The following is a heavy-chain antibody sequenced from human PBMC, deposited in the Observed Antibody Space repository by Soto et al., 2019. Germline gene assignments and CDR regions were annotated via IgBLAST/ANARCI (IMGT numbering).Heavy chain of an antibody. CDR1: GGTFSSYA. CDR3: ARSQGSSTSLDIYYYYYYGMDV. CDR2: IIPISDTT. D-gene: IGHD2-2*01. J-gene: IGHJ6*02. V-gene: IGHV1-69*01. Sequence: QVQLVQSGAEVKKTGSSVKVSCKASGGTFSSYAISWVRQAPGQGLEWMGGIIPISDTTNYAQKFQGRGTITADESTSTDYMELSRLRSEDTAVYYCARSQGSSTSLDIYYYYYYGMDVWGQGTTVTVSS.